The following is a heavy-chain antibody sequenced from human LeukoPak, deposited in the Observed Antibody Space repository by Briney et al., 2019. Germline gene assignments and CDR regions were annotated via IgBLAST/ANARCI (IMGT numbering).Heavy chain of an antibody. CDR2: IYHSGST. Sequence: PSQTLSLTCTVSGGSISSGGYYWSWIRQPPGKGLEWIGYIYHSGSTYYNPSLKSRVTISVDRSKNQFSLKLSSVTAADTAVYYCARVAWSGGKYYYYYTDVWGKGTTVTVSS. D-gene: IGHD3-3*01. J-gene: IGHJ6*03. CDR3: ARVAWSGGKYYYYYTDV. V-gene: IGHV4-30-2*01. CDR1: GGSISSGGYY.